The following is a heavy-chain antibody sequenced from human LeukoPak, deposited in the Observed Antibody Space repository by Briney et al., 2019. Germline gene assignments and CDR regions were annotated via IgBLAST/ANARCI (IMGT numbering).Heavy chain of an antibody. J-gene: IGHJ4*02. CDR3: ARIGYYDSSGYSTTHDY. Sequence: PGRSLRLSCAASGFTFSSYAMHWVRQAPGKGLEWVAVISYDGSNKYYADSVKGRLTISRDNSKNTLYLQMNSLRAEDTAVYYCARIGYYDSSGYSTTHDYWGQGTLVTVSS. CDR2: ISYDGSNK. D-gene: IGHD3-22*01. V-gene: IGHV3-30*04. CDR1: GFTFSSYA.